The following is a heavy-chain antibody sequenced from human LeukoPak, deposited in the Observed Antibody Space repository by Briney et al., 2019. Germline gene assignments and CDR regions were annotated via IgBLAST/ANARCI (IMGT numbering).Heavy chain of an antibody. CDR1: GGSFSGYY. Sequence: SETLSLTCAVYGGSFSGYYWSWIRQPPGKGLEWIGEINHSGSTNYNPSLKSRVTISVDTSKNQFSLKLSSVTAADTAVYYCARDIAWEPIAWGQGTMVTVSS. D-gene: IGHD1-26*01. J-gene: IGHJ3*01. CDR2: INHSGST. V-gene: IGHV4-34*01. CDR3: ARDIAWEPIA.